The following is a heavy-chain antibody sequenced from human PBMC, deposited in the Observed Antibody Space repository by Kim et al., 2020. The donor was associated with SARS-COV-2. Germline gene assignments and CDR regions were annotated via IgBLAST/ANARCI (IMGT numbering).Heavy chain of an antibody. CDR3: ARETIYFYRLTIDY. J-gene: IGHJ4*02. CDR1: GFTVSSNY. Sequence: GGSLRLSCAASGFTVSSNYMSWVRQAPGKGLEWVSVIYSGGSTYYADSVKSRFTISRDNSKNTVYLQMNSLRAEDTAVYYCARETIYFYRLTIDYWGQGTLFTVSS. D-gene: IGHD3-9*01. CDR2: IYSGGST. V-gene: IGHV3-53*01.